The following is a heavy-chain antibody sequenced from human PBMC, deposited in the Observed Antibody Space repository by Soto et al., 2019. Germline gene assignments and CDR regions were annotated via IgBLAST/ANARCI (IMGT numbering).Heavy chain of an antibody. CDR1: GYTFTTHN. V-gene: IGHV1-8*02. CDR3: VRYGVAAAH. J-gene: IGHJ4*01. CDR2: MNPNSGTT. D-gene: IGHD2-8*01. Sequence: GASVKVSCKASGYTFTTHNINWVRQATGQGLEWMGWMNPNSGTTGYAQKFQDRITLTRDTSKTTAYMELSSLTFDDTAVYFCVRYGVAAAHWGQGTQVTVSS.